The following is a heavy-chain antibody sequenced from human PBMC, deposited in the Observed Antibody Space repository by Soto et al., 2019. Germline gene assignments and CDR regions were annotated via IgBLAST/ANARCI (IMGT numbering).Heavy chain of an antibody. CDR3: ARAPSVVVVTTFDY. V-gene: IGHV1-69*13. J-gene: IGHJ4*02. CDR1: GGTFSSYA. CDR2: IIPIFGTA. D-gene: IGHD3-22*01. Sequence: RASVKVSCKASGGTFSSYAISWVRQAPGQGLEWMGGIIPIFGTANYAQKFQGRVTITADESTSTAYMELSSLRSEDTAVYYCARAPSVVVVTTFDYWGQGTLVTVSS.